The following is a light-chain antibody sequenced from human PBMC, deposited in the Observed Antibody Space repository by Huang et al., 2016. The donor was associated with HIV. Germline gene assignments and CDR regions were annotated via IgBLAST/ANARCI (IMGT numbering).Light chain of an antibody. V-gene: IGKV3-15*01. J-gene: IGKJ1*01. CDR1: ESVSSR. CDR2: GAS. CDR3: QQYNNWPPWT. Sequence: ELVMTQSPATLSVSPGERATLSCRASESVSSRLAWYQQKPGQSPRLLIFGASTRAAGVPVRFSGSGSGTEFTLTISSLQSEDFAFYFCQQYNNWPPWTFGQGTKVDI.